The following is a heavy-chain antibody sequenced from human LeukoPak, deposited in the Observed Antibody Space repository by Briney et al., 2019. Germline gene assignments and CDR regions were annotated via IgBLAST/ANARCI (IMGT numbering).Heavy chain of an antibody. CDR3: AGRGPMITFGGVIAYFQY. CDR2: ISGSGGST. J-gene: IGHJ4*02. CDR1: GFTVSSNY. D-gene: IGHD3-16*02. V-gene: IGHV3-23*01. Sequence: PGGSLRLSCAASGFTVSSNYMSWVRQAPGMGLEWVSTISGSGGSTFHADSVKGRFTISRDISKNMLYLQMNNLRAEDTAVYYYAGRGPMITFGGVIAYFQYWGQGTLVTVSP.